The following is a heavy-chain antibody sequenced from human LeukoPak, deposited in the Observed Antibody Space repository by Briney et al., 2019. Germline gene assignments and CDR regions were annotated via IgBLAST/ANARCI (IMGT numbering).Heavy chain of an antibody. CDR1: GGSISSSSYY. CDR2: IYYSRST. CDR3: ARSYGSGTDFDY. Sequence: PSETLSLTCTVSGGSISSSSYYWGWIRQPPGKGLEWIGSIYYSRSTYYNPSLKSRVTISVDTSKNQFSLKLSSVTAADTAVYYCARSYGSGTDFDYWGQGTLVTVSS. V-gene: IGHV4-39*01. D-gene: IGHD3-10*01. J-gene: IGHJ4*02.